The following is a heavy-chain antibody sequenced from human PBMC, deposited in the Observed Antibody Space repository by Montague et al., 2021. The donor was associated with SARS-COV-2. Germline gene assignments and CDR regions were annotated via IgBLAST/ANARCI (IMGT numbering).Heavy chain of an antibody. CDR2: IFYSGST. V-gene: IGHV4-39*01. CDR1: GGSISSSTYY. J-gene: IGHJ4*02. Sequence: SETLSLTCTVSGGSISSSTYYWGLIRQPPEKGLEWIGTIFYSGSTYYNPSLKSRVTISVDMSKNQFSLKLNSVTAADTAVYYCVGGYCGNNGCYAVDYWGQGTLVTVSS. D-gene: IGHD2-2*01. CDR3: VGGYCGNNGCYAVDY.